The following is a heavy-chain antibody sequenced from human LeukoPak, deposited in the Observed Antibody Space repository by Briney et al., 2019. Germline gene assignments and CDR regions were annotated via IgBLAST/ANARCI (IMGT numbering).Heavy chain of an antibody. CDR2: IYYSGIT. Sequence: SETLSLTCTVSGGSISSSSDYWGWIRQPPGKGLEWIGSIYYSGITYCNPSLKSRVIISVEPSKSQCYLKLSSVTDADTAVYYCARRLRLEFDPWGQGPLVTVSS. V-gene: IGHV4-39*07. D-gene: IGHD5-12*01. CDR3: ARRLRLEFDP. CDR1: GGSISSSSDY. J-gene: IGHJ5*02.